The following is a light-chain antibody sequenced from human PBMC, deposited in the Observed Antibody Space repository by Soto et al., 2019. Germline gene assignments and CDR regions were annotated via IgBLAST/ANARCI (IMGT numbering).Light chain of an antibody. Sequence: DIQMTQSPSSLSASVGDRVTISCQASQDISNYLNWYQQKPGKAPKLLIYHASNLETGVPSKFSGSVFGTDFSFTISSLQPEDIATYYCQQYDSLPMYTFGQGTKLEIK. CDR2: HAS. CDR3: QQYDSLPMYT. CDR1: QDISNY. J-gene: IGKJ2*01. V-gene: IGKV1-33*01.